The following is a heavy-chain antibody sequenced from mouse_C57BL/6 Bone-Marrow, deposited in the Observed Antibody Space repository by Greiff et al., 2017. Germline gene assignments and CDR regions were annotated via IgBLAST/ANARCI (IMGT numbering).Heavy chain of an antibody. CDR2: ILPGSGST. J-gene: IGHJ2*01. CDR1: GYTFTGYW. CDR3: AGGRDVEGY. Sequence: VKLMESGAELMKPGASVNLSCKATGYTFTGYWIEWVKQRPGHGLEWIGEILPGSGSTNYNNKFKGKGTCTADTSSNTAYMQLSNLTTEDTAIYYWAGGRDVEGYWGQGTTLTVSS. V-gene: IGHV1-9*01. D-gene: IGHD3-3*01.